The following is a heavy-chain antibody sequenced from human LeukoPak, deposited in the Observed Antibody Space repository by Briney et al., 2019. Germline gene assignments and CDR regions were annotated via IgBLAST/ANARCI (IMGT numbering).Heavy chain of an antibody. CDR1: GFTFSSYA. V-gene: IGHV3-23*01. D-gene: IGHD1-14*01. CDR2: IYGSGDDT. J-gene: IGHJ3*02. CDR3: AKGKINHDGAFDI. Sequence: GGSLRLSCAASGFTFSSYAMSWVRQAPGKGLEWVSTIYGSGDDTYYADSVKGRFTISRDSSKNTLYLQMSSLRADDTAVYYCAKGKINHDGAFDIWGQGTRVIVAS.